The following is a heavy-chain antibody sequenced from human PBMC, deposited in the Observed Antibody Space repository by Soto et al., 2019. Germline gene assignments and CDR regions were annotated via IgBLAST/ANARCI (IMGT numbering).Heavy chain of an antibody. D-gene: IGHD1-20*01. CDR1: GDSVSNYY. V-gene: IGHV4-4*07. CDR3: TKGPNWNYYYYGVDV. J-gene: IGHJ6*02. CDR2: VYSSGAT. Sequence: SETLSLTCTVSGDSVSNYYWSWIRQPAGRGLEWIGRVYSSGATNYNPSLNGRVTMSVDTSRNQFSLRLSSVSAADTAIYYCTKGPNWNYYYYGVDVWGQGTAVTVSS.